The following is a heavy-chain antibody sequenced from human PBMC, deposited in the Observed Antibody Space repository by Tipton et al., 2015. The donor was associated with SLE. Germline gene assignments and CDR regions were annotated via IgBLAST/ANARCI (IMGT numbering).Heavy chain of an antibody. CDR3: ARDPAGDSGDAFDI. CDR1: GFTFDDYA. Sequence: SLRLSCAASGFTFDDYAMHWVRQAPGKGLEWVSGISWNRGSIGYADSVKGRFTISRDNAKNTLYLQMNSLRAEDTAVYYCARDPAGDSGDAFDIWGQGTKVTVSS. CDR2: ISWNRGSI. J-gene: IGHJ3*02. V-gene: IGHV3-9*01. D-gene: IGHD7-27*01.